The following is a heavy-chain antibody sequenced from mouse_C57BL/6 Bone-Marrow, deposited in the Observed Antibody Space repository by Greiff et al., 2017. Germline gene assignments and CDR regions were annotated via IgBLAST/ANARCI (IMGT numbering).Heavy chain of an antibody. Sequence: VKLVESGAELVRPGTSVKMSCKASGYTFTNYWIGWAKQRPGHGLEWIGDIYPGGGYTNYNEKFKGKATLTADKSSSTAYMQFSSLTSEDSAIYYCARLYYDYEAYAMDYWGQGTSVTVSS. V-gene: IGHV1-63*01. J-gene: IGHJ4*01. D-gene: IGHD2-4*01. CDR1: GYTFTNYW. CDR3: ARLYYDYEAYAMDY. CDR2: IYPGGGYT.